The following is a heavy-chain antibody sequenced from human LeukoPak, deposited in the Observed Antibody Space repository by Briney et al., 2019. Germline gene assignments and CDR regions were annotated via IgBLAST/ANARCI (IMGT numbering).Heavy chain of an antibody. CDR2: INHSGST. Sequence: PSETLSLTCAVYGGSFSGYYWSWIRQPPGKGLEWIGEINHSGSTNYSPSLKSRVTISVDTSKNQFSLKLSSVTAADTAVYYCARDGVSIWSGYSYNWFDPWGQGTLVTVSS. D-gene: IGHD3-3*01. CDR3: ARDGVSIWSGYSYNWFDP. CDR1: GGSFSGYY. V-gene: IGHV4-34*01. J-gene: IGHJ5*02.